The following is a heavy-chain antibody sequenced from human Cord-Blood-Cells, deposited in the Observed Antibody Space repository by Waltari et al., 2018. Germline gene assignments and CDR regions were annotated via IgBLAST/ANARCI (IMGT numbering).Heavy chain of an antibody. J-gene: IGHJ4*02. CDR3: AREYGSGSYIFDY. CDR1: GGSFSGYD. V-gene: IGHV4-34*01. Sequence: QVQLQQWGAGLLKPSETLSLTCAVYGGSFSGYDWSWIRQPPGKGLEWIGEINHSGSTNYNPSLKSRVTISVDTSKNQFSLKLSSVTAADTAVYYCAREYGSGSYIFDYWGQGTLVTVSS. CDR2: INHSGST. D-gene: IGHD3-10*01.